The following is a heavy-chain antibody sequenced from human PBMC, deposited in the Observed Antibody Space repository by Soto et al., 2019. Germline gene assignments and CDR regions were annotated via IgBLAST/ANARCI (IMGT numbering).Heavy chain of an antibody. J-gene: IGHJ4*02. V-gene: IGHV3-23*01. CDR2: ITGGGSTT. CDR1: GFTFSSYA. D-gene: IGHD2-8*01. CDR3: AKEMSRTSCPTFDY. Sequence: PGGSLRLSCAASGFTFSSYALNWVRQAPGKGLEWVSGITGGGSTTFYAGSVKGRFTISRDNSRNTVYLQMNSVRAEDTAVYYCAKEMSRTSCPTFDYRGQGTLVTVSS.